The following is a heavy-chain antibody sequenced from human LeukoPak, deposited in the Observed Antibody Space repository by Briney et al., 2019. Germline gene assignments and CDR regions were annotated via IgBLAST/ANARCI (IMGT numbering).Heavy chain of an antibody. Sequence: KTGGSLRLSCTASSFNFDTYPMNWVRQAPGKGLEWVASMNSGSHYKEYAHSVKGRFIISRDNAKNSLYLQMNSLRAEDTAVYYCVRSTSPPQFDYWGQGILVSVSS. V-gene: IGHV3-21*01. CDR3: VRSTSPPQFDY. J-gene: IGHJ4*02. CDR1: SFNFDTYP. CDR2: MNSGSHYK. D-gene: IGHD2-2*01.